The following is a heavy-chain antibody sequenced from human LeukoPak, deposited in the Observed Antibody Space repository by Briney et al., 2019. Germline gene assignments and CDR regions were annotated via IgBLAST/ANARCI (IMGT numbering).Heavy chain of an antibody. CDR2: IKRDGSEK. D-gene: IGHD4-17*01. V-gene: IGHV3-7*04. CDR3: ARGHGDSIHFDY. Sequence: GGSLRLSCAASGFTFSSYWMSWVRQAPGKGLEWVANIKRDGSEKYYVDSVKGRFTISRDNAKNSLYLQMNSLRAEEAAVYYCARGHGDSIHFDYWGQGTLVTVSS. J-gene: IGHJ4*02. CDR1: GFTFSSYW.